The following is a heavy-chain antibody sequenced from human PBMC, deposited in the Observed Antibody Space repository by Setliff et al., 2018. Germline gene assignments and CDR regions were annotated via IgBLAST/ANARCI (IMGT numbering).Heavy chain of an antibody. CDR3: AKDSRYCSGGSCSEPDAFDI. CDR2: IYSGGST. CDR1: GFTVSTNY. V-gene: IGHV3-66*01. D-gene: IGHD2-15*01. Sequence: PGGSLRLSCAASGFTVSTNYMSWVRQAPGKGLEWVSVIYSGGSTYYADSVKGRSTISRDNSKNTLYLQMNSLRAEDTAVYYCAKDSRYCSGGSCSEPDAFDIWGQGTMVTVSS. J-gene: IGHJ3*02.